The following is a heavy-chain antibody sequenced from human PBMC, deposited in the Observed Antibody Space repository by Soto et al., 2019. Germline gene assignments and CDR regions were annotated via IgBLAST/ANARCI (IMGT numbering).Heavy chain of an antibody. CDR2: ISGSGGST. D-gene: IGHD6-13*01. Sequence: LRLSCAASGFTFSSYAVSWVRQAPGKGLEWVSAISGSGGSTYYADSVKGRFTISRDNSKNTLYLQMNSLRAEDTAVYYCAKNPAGIAAAGTTDYWGQGTLVTVSS. J-gene: IGHJ4*02. CDR3: AKNPAGIAAAGTTDY. V-gene: IGHV3-23*01. CDR1: GFTFSSYA.